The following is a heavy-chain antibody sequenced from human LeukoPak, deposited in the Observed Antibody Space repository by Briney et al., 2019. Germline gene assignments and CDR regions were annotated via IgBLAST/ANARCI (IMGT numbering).Heavy chain of an antibody. Sequence: PSETLSLTCTVSGGSVSSGSYYWSWIRQPPGKGLEWIGYIYHSGSTYYNPSLKSRVTISVDRSKNQFSLKLSSVTAADTAVYYCARGGSLPETSNLIDYWGQGTLVTASS. V-gene: IGHV4-30-2*01. CDR2: IYHSGST. J-gene: IGHJ4*02. CDR3: ARGGSLPETSNLIDY. D-gene: IGHD1-26*01. CDR1: GGSVSSGSYY.